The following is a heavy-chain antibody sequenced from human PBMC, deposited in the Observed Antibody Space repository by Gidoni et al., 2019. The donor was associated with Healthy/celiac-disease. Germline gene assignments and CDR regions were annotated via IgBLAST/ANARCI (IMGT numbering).Heavy chain of an antibody. CDR2: IIPILGIA. V-gene: IGHV1-69*04. CDR3: AGGRKGLISWVSSAWGYYYYGMDV. D-gene: IGHD2-15*01. J-gene: IGHJ6*02. CDR1: GGTFSSYA. Sequence: QVQLVQSGAEVKKPGSSVKVSCKASGGTFSSYAISWVRQAPGQGLAWMGRIIPILGIANYAQKFQGRVTITADKSTSTAYMELSSLRSEDTAVYYCAGGRKGLISWVSSAWGYYYYGMDVWGQGTTVTVSS.